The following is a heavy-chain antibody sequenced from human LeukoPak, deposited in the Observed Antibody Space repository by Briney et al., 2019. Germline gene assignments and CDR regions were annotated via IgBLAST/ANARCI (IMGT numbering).Heavy chain of an antibody. V-gene: IGHV3-30*02. J-gene: IGHJ4*02. Sequence: GRSLRLSCAASGFTFSTYGIHWVRQAPGKGLEWVAFIRSDGSNEYYADSVKGRFTISRDNSKNTLFLQMNSLRAEDTAVYYCARILSSAWGELGYWGQGTLVTVSS. CDR2: IRSDGSNE. D-gene: IGHD6-19*01. CDR3: ARILSSAWGELGY. CDR1: GFTFSTYG.